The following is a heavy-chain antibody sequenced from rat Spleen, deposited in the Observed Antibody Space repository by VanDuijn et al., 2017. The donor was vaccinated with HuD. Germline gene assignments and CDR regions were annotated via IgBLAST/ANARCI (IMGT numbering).Heavy chain of an antibody. Sequence: EVQLVESGGGLVQPGRSLKLSCAASGFTFSDFYMAWVRQTPKKGLEWITSISYYDFTPFYRDSVKGRFTISRDNSRNTLDLQMDSLRSEDTATYYCARLTRRVPFDYWGQGTLVTVSS. CDR2: ISYYDFTP. V-gene: IGHV5-22*01. CDR1: GFTFSDFY. J-gene: IGHJ3*01. CDR3: ARLTRRVPFDY. D-gene: IGHD1-11*01.